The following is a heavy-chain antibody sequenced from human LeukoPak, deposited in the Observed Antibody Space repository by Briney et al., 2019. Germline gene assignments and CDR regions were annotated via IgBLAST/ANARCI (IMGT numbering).Heavy chain of an antibody. J-gene: IGHJ4*02. CDR1: GGTFSNYA. CDR2: IIPIFGTA. Sequence: GASVKVSCKASGGTFSNYAISWVRQAPGQGLEWMGGIIPIFGTANYAQKFQGSVTITADESTCTAYMELSSLRSEDTAVYYCARSDYYDSSGYYYALDYWGQGTLVTVSS. CDR3: ARSDYYDSSGYYYALDY. V-gene: IGHV1-69*13. D-gene: IGHD3-22*01.